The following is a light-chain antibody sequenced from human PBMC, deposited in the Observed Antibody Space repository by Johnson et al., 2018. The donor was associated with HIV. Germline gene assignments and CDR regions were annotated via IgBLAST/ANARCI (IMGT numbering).Light chain of an antibody. V-gene: IGLV1-51*01. J-gene: IGLJ1*01. CDR1: SSNVGNSY. CDR2: DNN. Sequence: QSILTQPPSVSAAPGQNVTISCSGSSSNVGNSYVCWYQHFPETAPKLLIYDNNKRPSGIPDRFSGSKSGTSATLGITGLQTGDEADYYCGTWDSSLSAYVFGTGTKVTVL. CDR3: GTWDSSLSAYV.